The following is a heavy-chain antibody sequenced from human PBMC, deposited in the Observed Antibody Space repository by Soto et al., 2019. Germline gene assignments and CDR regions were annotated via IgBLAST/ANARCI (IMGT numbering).Heavy chain of an antibody. D-gene: IGHD2-2*01. V-gene: IGHV4-34*01. CDR3: ARGGYIVVVPAAIRGLNWFDP. J-gene: IGHJ5*02. Sequence: PSGTLWLSFAVSDSAISGCCWSLFRQPPGQGLEWVGEINHSGSTNYNPSLKSRVTISVDTSKNQFSLKLSSVTAADTAVYYCARGGYIVVVPAAIRGLNWFDPWSQGTLVTVSS. CDR1: DSAISGCC. CDR2: INHSGST.